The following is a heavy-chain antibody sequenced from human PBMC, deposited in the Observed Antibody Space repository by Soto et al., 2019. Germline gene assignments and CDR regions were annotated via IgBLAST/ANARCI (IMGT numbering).Heavy chain of an antibody. J-gene: IGHJ1*01. D-gene: IGHD1-26*01. CDR2: IYYSGVP. Sequence: SETLSLTCTVSGVSIADYYWSWIRQAPGKGLESMGYIYYSGVPFYNPSLNSRATISRDTSKNQFSLKLSSVTAADTAVYYCASLLRRPGSYPAEYFQHWGQGTLVTVSS. V-gene: IGHV4-59*12. CDR1: GVSIADYY. CDR3: ASLLRRPGSYPAEYFQH.